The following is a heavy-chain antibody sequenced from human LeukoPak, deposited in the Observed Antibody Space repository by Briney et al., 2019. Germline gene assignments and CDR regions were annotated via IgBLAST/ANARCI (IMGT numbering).Heavy chain of an antibody. CDR3: AREMYYYGSASEEYYYYMDV. J-gene: IGHJ6*03. Sequence: SETLSLTCTVSGGSISSGGYYWSWIRQPAGKGLEWIGRIYHSGSINYNPSLKSRVTISVDTSKNQFSLKLTSVTAADTAVYNCAREMYYYGSASEEYYYYMDVWGKGTTVTVSS. CDR1: GGSISSGGYY. CDR2: IYHSGSI. V-gene: IGHV4-61*02. D-gene: IGHD3-10*01.